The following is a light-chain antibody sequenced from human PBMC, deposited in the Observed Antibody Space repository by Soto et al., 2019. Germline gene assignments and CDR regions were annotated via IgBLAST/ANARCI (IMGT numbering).Light chain of an antibody. J-gene: IGKJ2*01. CDR2: DAS. Sequence: EVVLTQSPGTLSLSPGERATLSCRASQTVSNNYFAWYQQKPGQAPRLLIHDASNRATGIPARFGGSGSGTDFTLTISSLEPEDFAVYYCQQRSNWPRTFGQGTKLEIK. CDR3: QQRSNWPRT. CDR1: QTVSNNY. V-gene: IGKV3-11*01.